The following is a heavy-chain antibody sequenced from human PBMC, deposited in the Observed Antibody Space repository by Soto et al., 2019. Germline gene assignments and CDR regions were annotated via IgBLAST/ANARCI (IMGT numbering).Heavy chain of an antibody. J-gene: IGHJ6*02. Sequence: SVTLTLTCTVSGGSISSGDYYWSWIRQPPRKGLEWIGYIYYSGSTYYNPSLKSRVTISVDTSKNQFSLKLSSVTAADTAVYYCARGRIQLWSYYYYGMDVWGQGTTVTVCS. CDR1: GGSISSGDYY. V-gene: IGHV4-30-4*01. CDR3: ARGRIQLWSYYYYGMDV. CDR2: IYYSGST. D-gene: IGHD5-18*01.